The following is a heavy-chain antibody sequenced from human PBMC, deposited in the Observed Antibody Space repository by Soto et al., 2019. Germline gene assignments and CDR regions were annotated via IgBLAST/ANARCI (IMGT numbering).Heavy chain of an antibody. CDR3: ARGGIGMVRTFDH. CDR1: GFTVSSTY. V-gene: IGHV3-53*01. J-gene: IGHJ4*02. D-gene: IGHD3-10*01. CDR2: IFSSDES. Sequence: GWLRRSGAASGFTVSSTYMSWVRQAPGKGLEWVSIIFSSDESFYADSVKGRFTISRDSSDNTVYLQMNSLKAEDTAVYYCARGGIGMVRTFDHWGQGTSVTVYS.